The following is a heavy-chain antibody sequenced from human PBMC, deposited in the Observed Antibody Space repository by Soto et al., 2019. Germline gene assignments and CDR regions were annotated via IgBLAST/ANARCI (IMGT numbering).Heavy chain of an antibody. J-gene: IGHJ4*02. CDR2: INPSGGRT. Sequence: QVQLVQSGTEVKKPGASVKVSCKASGYTFTTHYMHWVRQAPGQGLEWMGIINPSGGRTTYALKFQGTVTMTSDTSADTVYVELTSLSSEDTAIYYCARAGENYGSGTFSPPLRYYFNSWGQGTLVTVSS. CDR1: GYTFTTHY. D-gene: IGHD3-10*01. V-gene: IGHV1-46*01. CDR3: ARAGENYGSGTFSPPLRYYFNS.